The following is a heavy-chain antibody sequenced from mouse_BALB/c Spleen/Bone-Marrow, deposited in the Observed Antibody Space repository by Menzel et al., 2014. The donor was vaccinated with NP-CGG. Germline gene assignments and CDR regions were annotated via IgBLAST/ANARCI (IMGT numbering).Heavy chain of an antibody. CDR3: ARGLDY. V-gene: IGHV5-6-3*01. CDR2: INTNGGNT. J-gene: IGHJ2*01. Sequence: EVQLVESGGGLVQPGGSLKLSCAASGFTFSSYGMSWVRQTPDKRLELVATINTNGGNTYYPDSVKGRFTISRDNAENTLYLQMSSLKSEDTAMYYCARGLDYWGQGTTLTVSS. CDR1: GFTFSSYG.